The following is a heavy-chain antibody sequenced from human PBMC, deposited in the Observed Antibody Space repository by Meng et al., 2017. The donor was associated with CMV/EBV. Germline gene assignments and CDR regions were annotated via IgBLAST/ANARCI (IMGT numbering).Heavy chain of an antibody. CDR2: ISSSSSYI. Sequence: GESLKISCAASGFTFSSYSMNWVRQAPGKGLEWVSSISSSSSYIYYADSVKGRFTISRDNAKNSLYLQMNSLRAEETAVYYCARGPYCSSTSCTYYFDYWGQGTLVTVSS. D-gene: IGHD2-2*01. V-gene: IGHV3-21*01. CDR1: GFTFSSYS. CDR3: ARGPYCSSTSCTYYFDY. J-gene: IGHJ4*02.